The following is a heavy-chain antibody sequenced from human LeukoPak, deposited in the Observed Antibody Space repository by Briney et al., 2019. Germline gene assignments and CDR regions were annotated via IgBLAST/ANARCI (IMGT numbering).Heavy chain of an antibody. Sequence: GGSLRLSCAASGFTFSSYEMNWVRQAPGKGLEWVSYISSSGSTIYYADSVKGRFTISRDNSKNTVYLQMYSLSAEDTAVYYCAKNGDRGAYCSGGTCYPYYYYYMDVWGKGTTVTISS. J-gene: IGHJ6*03. CDR1: GFTFSSYE. CDR2: ISSSGSTI. V-gene: IGHV3-48*03. CDR3: AKNGDRGAYCSGGTCYPYYYYYMDV. D-gene: IGHD2-15*01.